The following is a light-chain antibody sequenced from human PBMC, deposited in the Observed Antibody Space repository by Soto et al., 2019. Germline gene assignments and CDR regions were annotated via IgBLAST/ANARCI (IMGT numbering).Light chain of an antibody. CDR1: QSVLYSSNNKNY. Sequence: DIVMTQSPDSLAVSLGERATINCKSSQSVLYSSNNKNYLAWYQQKPGQPPKLLIYWASTRESGVPDRFSGGGSVTDFTLTISSLQAEDVAGYYCQQYYSTPLTFGGGTKVEIK. CDR3: QQYYSTPLT. CDR2: WAS. J-gene: IGKJ4*01. V-gene: IGKV4-1*01.